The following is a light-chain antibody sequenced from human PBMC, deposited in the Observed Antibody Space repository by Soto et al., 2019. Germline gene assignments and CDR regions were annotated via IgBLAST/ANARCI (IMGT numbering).Light chain of an antibody. V-gene: IGLV2-14*01. CDR1: SSDVGAYNY. J-gene: IGLJ1*01. CDR3: SSYASTSTAV. CDR2: EVN. Sequence: QSALTQPASVSGSPGQSITISCTGTSSDVGAYNYVSWYQQHPGKAPKLMIYEVNYRPSGVSNRFSGSKSGITASLTISGLHAEDEADYYCSSYASTSTAVFGTGTKVTVL.